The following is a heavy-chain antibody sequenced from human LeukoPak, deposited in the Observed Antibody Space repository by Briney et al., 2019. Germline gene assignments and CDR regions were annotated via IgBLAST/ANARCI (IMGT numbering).Heavy chain of an antibody. CDR2: IFYTGST. D-gene: IGHD2-21*02. CDR3: AREQYCGGDCYSDAFDI. J-gene: IGHJ3*02. V-gene: IGHV4-61*01. CDR1: GGSITSGNYY. Sequence: SETLSLTCTVSGGSITSGNYYWSWIRQPPGKGLEWIGYIFYTGSTNYSPSLKSRVTISVDTSKNQFSLKLSSVTAADTAVYYCAREQYCGGDCYSDAFDIWGQGTMVTVSS.